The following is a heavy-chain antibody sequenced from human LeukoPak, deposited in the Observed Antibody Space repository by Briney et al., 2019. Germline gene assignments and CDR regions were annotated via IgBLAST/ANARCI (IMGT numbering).Heavy chain of an antibody. CDR1: GYTFTGYY. Sequence: ASVKVSCKASGYTFTGYYMHWVRQAPGQGLEWMGWINPNSGGTNYAQKFQGRVTMTRDTSVSTAYMELSRLRSDDTAVYYCASLYDETSEDIVVVPAAIPPQLTHDYWGQGTLVTVSS. CDR3: ASLYDETSEDIVVVPAAIPPQLTHDY. V-gene: IGHV1-2*02. D-gene: IGHD2-2*02. CDR2: INPNSGGT. J-gene: IGHJ4*02.